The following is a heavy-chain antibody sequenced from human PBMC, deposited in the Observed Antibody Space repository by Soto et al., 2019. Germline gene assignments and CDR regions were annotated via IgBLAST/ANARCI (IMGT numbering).Heavy chain of an antibody. CDR3: TAGSVEGY. J-gene: IGHJ4*02. D-gene: IGHD3-3*01. V-gene: IGHV3-15*07. CDR2: IKTKTQGETT. CDR1: GFSISSAW. Sequence: EVQLVESGGGLVKPGGSLRLSCTASGFSISSAWMNWVRQAPGKGLEWVGRIKTKTQGETTDYPAPVKGRFTISRDDSKKTLYLQMNSLKMDDKAVYYCTAGSVEGYWGQGTLVTVSS.